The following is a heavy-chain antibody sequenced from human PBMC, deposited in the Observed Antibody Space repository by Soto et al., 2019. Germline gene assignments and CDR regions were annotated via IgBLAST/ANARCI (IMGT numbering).Heavy chain of an antibody. D-gene: IGHD4-17*01. CDR1: GFTFSNYK. J-gene: IGHJ4*02. CDR2: IGRGGFTI. Sequence: EVQLDESGGVLVQPGGSLRLSCAASGFTFSNYKMHWVRQTPGKGLEWIAFIGRGGFTIYADSVTSRITISRDNAEKSLYLQMNSVRAEDAAFYCCVREISSDYTCDYWGQGTLVTVSS. V-gene: IGHV3-48*03. CDR3: VREISSDYTCDY.